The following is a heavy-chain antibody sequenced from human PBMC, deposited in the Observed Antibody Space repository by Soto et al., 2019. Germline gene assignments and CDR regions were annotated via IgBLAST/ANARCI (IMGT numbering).Heavy chain of an antibody. CDR1: GYTFTRSG. J-gene: IGHJ6*02. CDR2: ISTYNGDT. Sequence: GASVKVSCKASGYTFTRSGISWVRQAPGQGLEWMGWISTYNGDTNYAQTFQGRVTMTTDTSTSTVHMEVRSLRSDDTAVYYCARDVGYCSGGSCMLGYYYYGMDVWG. D-gene: IGHD2-15*01. CDR3: ARDVGYCSGGSCMLGYYYYGMDV. V-gene: IGHV1-18*01.